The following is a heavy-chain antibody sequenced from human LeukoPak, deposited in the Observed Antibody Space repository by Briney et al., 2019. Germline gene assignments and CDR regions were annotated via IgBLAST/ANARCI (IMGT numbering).Heavy chain of an antibody. CDR3: ARSNLPYYDILTGYYPPPYYFDY. V-gene: IGHV5-10-1*01. CDR2: IDPSDSYT. J-gene: IGHJ4*02. D-gene: IGHD3-9*01. Sequence: GESLRISCKGSGYSFTSYWISWVRQMPGKGLEWMGRIDPSDSYTNYSPSFQGHVTIPADKSISTAYLQWSSLKASDTAMYYCARSNLPYYDILTGYYPPPYYFDYWGQGTLVTVSS. CDR1: GYSFTSYW.